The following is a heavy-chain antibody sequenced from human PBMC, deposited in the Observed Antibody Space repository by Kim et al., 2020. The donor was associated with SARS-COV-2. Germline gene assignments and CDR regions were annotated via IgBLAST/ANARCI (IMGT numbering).Heavy chain of an antibody. V-gene: IGHV3-30*18. D-gene: IGHD2-2*02. J-gene: IGHJ6*01. CDR1: GFTFSSYG. CDR3: AKSGRYCSSTSCYRGGM. CDR2: ISYDGSNK. Sequence: GGSLRLSCAASGFTFSSYGMHWVRQAPGKGLEWVAVISYDGSNKYYADSVKGRFTISRDNSKNTLYLQMNSLRAEDTAVYYCAKSGRYCSSTSCYRGGM.